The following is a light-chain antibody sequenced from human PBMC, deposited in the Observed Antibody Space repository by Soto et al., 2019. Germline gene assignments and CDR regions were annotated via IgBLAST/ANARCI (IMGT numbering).Light chain of an antibody. Sequence: DIQMIQSPSSLSASIGDTVTITCRATQGIKKDLGWYQNKPGRAPRRLIYDGSSLHSGVPSRFSGSGFVTEFTLTMASLQAEDSATYYCLQHNTYPRTFGQGTKVEL. CDR3: LQHNTYPRT. J-gene: IGKJ1*01. V-gene: IGKV1-17*01. CDR1: QGIKKD. CDR2: DGS.